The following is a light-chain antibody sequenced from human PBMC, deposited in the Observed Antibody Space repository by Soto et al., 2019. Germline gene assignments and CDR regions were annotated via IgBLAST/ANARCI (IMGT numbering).Light chain of an antibody. CDR1: SSDVDNYKS. Sequence: QSALTQPRSVSGSPGQSVTISCTGTSSDVDNYKSVSWYQHHPGTAPKLMIYDVTKRPSGVPDRFSGSKSGNTASLTISGLQAEDEADYYCSSHAGNNNYVFGTGTKLTVL. J-gene: IGLJ1*01. V-gene: IGLV2-11*01. CDR3: SSHAGNNNYV. CDR2: DVT.